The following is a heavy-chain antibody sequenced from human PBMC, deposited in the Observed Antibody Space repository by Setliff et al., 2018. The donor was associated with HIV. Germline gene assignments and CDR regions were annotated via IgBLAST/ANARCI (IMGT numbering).Heavy chain of an antibody. Sequence: GGSLRLSCAVSAFTFSDYYMSWIRQAPGKGLEYVSYISSSGSTVYYADSVMGRFTISRDNAKNSLDLQMDSLRAEDTAIYYCARGLPSYFDYWGQGILVTVSS. V-gene: IGHV3-11*04. CDR1: AFTFSDYY. CDR2: ISSSGSTV. J-gene: IGHJ4*02. CDR3: ARGLPSYFDY.